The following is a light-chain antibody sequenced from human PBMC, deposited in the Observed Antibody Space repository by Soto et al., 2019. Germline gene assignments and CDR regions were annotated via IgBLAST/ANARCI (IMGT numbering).Light chain of an antibody. CDR1: SSDVGGYKY. J-gene: IGLJ3*02. Sequence: QSALTQPASVSGSPGQSITISCTGTSSDVGGYKYVSWHQQHPGKAPKLMIYEVSNRPSGVSNRFSGSKSGNTASLTISGLQAEDEADYYCSSYTGSNTLVFGGGTKVTVL. V-gene: IGLV2-14*01. CDR3: SSYTGSNTLV. CDR2: EVS.